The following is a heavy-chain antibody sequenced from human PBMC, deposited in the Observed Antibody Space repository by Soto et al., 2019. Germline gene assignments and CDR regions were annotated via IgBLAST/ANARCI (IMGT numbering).Heavy chain of an antibody. V-gene: IGHV1-18*04. CDR3: ARHRFNYYDDTVYYYFDY. D-gene: IGHD3-22*01. CDR1: GYSFTSYG. CDR2: ISGHNGNT. J-gene: IGHJ4*02. Sequence: ASVKVSCKASGYSFTSYGISWVRQAPGQGPEWMGWISGHNGNTNHPQSLQGRVTMTTDTSRNTAYMELRSLRSDDTAVYYCARHRFNYYDDTVYYYFDYWGQRTLVTVSS.